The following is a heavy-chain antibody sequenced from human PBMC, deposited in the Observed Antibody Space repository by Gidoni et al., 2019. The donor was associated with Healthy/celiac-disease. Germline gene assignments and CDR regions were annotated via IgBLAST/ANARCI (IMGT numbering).Heavy chain of an antibody. CDR1: GGSISSGGYY. V-gene: IGHV4-31*03. CDR3: ASGGSSSWYY. D-gene: IGHD6-13*01. Sequence: QVQLQESGAGLVKPSQTLSPTCNVPGGSISSGGYYWSWIRQQPGMGPVWIGYSYSSESNYYNPSLKSRVTISVDTSKNQFSLKLSSVTAADTAVYYCASGGSSSWYYWGQGTLVTVSS. J-gene: IGHJ4*02. CDR2: SYSSESN.